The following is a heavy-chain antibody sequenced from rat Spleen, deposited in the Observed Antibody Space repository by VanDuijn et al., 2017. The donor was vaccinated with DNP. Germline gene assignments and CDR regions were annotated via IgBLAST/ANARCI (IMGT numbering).Heavy chain of an antibody. CDR2: ISASGGST. CDR1: GFTFSYYG. V-gene: IGHV5S13*01. D-gene: IGHD1-7*01. J-gene: IGHJ3*01. CDR3: ATSSYFGYDYGFAY. Sequence: EVQLVESGGGLVQPGRSLKLSCAASGFTFSYYGMAWVRQAPKKGLEWVASISASGGSTYYRDSVKGRFTISRDDAKNTLSLQMNSLRSEDTATYYCATSSYFGYDYGFAYWGQGTLVTVSS.